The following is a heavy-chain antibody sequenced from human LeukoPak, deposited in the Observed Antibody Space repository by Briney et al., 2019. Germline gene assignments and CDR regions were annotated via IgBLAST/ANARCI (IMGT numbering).Heavy chain of an antibody. Sequence: GGSLRLSCAASGFTFSDYYMSWIRQTPEKGLEWVPYISSSGSTRYYADSVKGRFTISRDNAKNSLYLQMTSLRAEDTAVYYCARDPHHCSGGGCYSDYWGQGTLVTVSS. CDR1: GFTFSDYY. V-gene: IGHV3-11*01. CDR2: ISSSGSTR. D-gene: IGHD2-15*01. CDR3: ARDPHHCSGGGCYSDY. J-gene: IGHJ4*02.